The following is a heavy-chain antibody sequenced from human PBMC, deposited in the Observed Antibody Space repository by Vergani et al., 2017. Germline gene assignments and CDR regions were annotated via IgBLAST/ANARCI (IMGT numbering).Heavy chain of an antibody. D-gene: IGHD3-22*01. J-gene: IGHJ4*02. CDR3: ARGYNYYYDSSGYYPNFDY. Sequence: EVQLVESGGGLVKPGGSLRLSCAASGFTFSSYSMNWVRQAPGKGLEWVSSISSSSSYIYYADSVKGRFTISRDNAKNSLYLQMNSLRAEDTAVYYCARGYNYYYDSSGYYPNFDYWAREPWSPSPQ. V-gene: IGHV3-21*01. CDR2: ISSSSSYI. CDR1: GFTFSSYS.